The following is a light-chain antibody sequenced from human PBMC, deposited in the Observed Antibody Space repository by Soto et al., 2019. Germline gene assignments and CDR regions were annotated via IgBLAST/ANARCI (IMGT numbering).Light chain of an antibody. V-gene: IGKV3D-15*01. CDR1: QTIDTH. J-gene: IGKJ2*01. CDR2: GAY. CDR3: QQYHDWPRT. Sequence: EIVMTQSHATLSVSPGERATLSCRASQTIDTHLAWYQHKPGQAPRLLIYGAYTRATGIPARFSGRGSGTEFTLTISSLQSEDFATYCCQQYHDWPRTFGQGTKLEIK.